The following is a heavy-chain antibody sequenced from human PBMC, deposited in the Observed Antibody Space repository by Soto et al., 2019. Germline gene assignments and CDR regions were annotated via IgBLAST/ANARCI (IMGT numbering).Heavy chain of an antibody. CDR1: GFTFSSYA. J-gene: IGHJ4*02. CDR3: ARDRLSLTVVTYFDY. D-gene: IGHD2-15*01. V-gene: IGHV3-30-3*01. CDR2: ISYDGSNK. Sequence: RRLSCAASGFTFSSYAMHWVRQAPGKGLEWVAVISYDGSNKYYADSVKGRFTISRDNSKNTLYLQMNSLRAEDTAVYYCARDRLSLTVVTYFDYWGQGTLVTVSS.